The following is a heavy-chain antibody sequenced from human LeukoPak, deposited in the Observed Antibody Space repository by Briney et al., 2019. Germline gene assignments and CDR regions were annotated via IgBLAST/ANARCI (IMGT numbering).Heavy chain of an antibody. V-gene: IGHV4-59*01. CDR2: IYYSGST. Sequence: PSETLSLTCTVSGGSISSYYWSWIRQPPGKGLEWIGYIYYSGSTNYNPSLKSRVTISVDTSKNQFSLKLSSVTAADTAVYYCARDSWKYYFDYWGQGTLVTVSS. CDR3: ARDSWKYYFDY. D-gene: IGHD1-1*01. CDR1: GGSISSYY. J-gene: IGHJ4*02.